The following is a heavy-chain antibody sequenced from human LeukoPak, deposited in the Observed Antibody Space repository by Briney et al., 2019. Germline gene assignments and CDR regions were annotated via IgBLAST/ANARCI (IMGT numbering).Heavy chain of an antibody. D-gene: IGHD3-22*01. Sequence: PGGSLRLSCVASGFTFDDYAMHWVRQAPGKGLEWVSGISWNSYSVQYADSMKGRFTISRDNAKNTVSLQMNSLRAEDTGVYYCARAPSEIGGYYPEYFRHWGQGTLVTVSS. CDR1: GFTFDDYA. CDR2: ISWNSYSV. V-gene: IGHV3-9*01. J-gene: IGHJ1*01. CDR3: ARAPSEIGGYYPEYFRH.